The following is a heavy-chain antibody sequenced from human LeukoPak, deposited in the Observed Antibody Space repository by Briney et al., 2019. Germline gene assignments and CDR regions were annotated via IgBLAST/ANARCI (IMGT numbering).Heavy chain of an antibody. D-gene: IGHD5-24*01. CDR2: IWYDGSNK. V-gene: IGHV3-33*01. CDR3: ARDLPVEMATHYENDWYFDL. J-gene: IGHJ2*01. Sequence: GGSLRLSCAASGFTFSSYGMHWVRQAPGKGLEWVAVIWYDGSNKYYADSVKGRFTISRDNSKNTLYLQMNSLRAEDTAVYYCARDLPVEMATHYENDWYFDLWGRGTLVTVSS. CDR1: GFTFSSYG.